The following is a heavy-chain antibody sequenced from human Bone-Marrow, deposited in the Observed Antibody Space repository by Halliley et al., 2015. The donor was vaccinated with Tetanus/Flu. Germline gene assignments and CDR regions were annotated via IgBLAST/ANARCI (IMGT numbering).Heavy chain of an antibody. CDR1: GFTFSNYA. J-gene: IGHJ6*01. V-gene: IGHV3-30*04. D-gene: IGHD3-10*01. CDR2: MSYDGIEE. Sequence: SLRLSCAASGFTFSNYAMHWVRQAPGKGLEWVAVMSYDGIEEYSAESVKGRFTISRDNSRNTLYLQMNTLRSDDTAVYFCAKAGPHGDDADYSSYAMGVWGQGTTVIVSS. CDR3: AKAGPHGDDADYSSYAMGV.